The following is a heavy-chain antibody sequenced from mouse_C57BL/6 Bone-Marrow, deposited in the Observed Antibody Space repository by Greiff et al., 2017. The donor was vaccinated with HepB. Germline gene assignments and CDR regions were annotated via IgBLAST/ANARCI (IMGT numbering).Heavy chain of an antibody. CDR2: IDPSDSYT. D-gene: IGHD2-4*01. CDR1: GYTFTSYW. Sequence: QVQLQQPGAELVMPGASVKLSCKASGYTFTSYWMHWVKQRPGQGLEWIGEIDPSDSYTNYNQKFKGKSTLTVDKSSSTAYMQLSSLTSEDSAVYYCAIYYDYPFDYWGQGTTLTVSS. V-gene: IGHV1-69*01. J-gene: IGHJ2*01. CDR3: AIYYDYPFDY.